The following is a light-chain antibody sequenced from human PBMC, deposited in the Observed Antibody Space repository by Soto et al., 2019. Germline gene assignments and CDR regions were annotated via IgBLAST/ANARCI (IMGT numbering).Light chain of an antibody. CDR3: QQYYSTPPGFLT. CDR1: QSVLYSSNNKNY. V-gene: IGKV4-1*01. CDR2: WAS. J-gene: IGKJ4*01. Sequence: DIVMTQSPDSLAVSLGERATINCKSSQSVLYSSNNKNYLAWYQQKPGQPPKLLIYWASTRESGVPDRFSGSVSGPTIPLTISSLQAEDVAVYYGQQYYSTPPGFLTFGGGTKVEIK.